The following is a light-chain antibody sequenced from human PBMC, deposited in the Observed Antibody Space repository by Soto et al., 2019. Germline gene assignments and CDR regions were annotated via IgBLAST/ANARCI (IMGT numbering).Light chain of an antibody. J-gene: IGKJ1*01. CDR3: QQYKYWPPGT. V-gene: IGKV3-15*01. CDR2: GAS. CDR1: QSVSSN. Sequence: EVVMTQSPATLSVSPGERATLSCRASQSVSSNLAWYQQKPGQAPRLLIYGASTRATGIPGRFSGSGSGTEFTLTISSLQSEDFAVYYCQQYKYWPPGTFGQGTKVEIK.